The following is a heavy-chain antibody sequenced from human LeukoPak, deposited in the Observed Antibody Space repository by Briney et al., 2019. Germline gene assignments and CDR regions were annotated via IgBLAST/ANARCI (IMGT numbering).Heavy chain of an antibody. CDR3: AKYEVLSADFDY. V-gene: IGHV4-59*01. D-gene: IGHD2-2*01. Sequence: PSETLSLTCTVSGGSISSYYWSWIRQPPGKGLEWIGYIYYSGSTDYNPSLKSRVTISVDTSKNQFSLKLSSVTAADTAVYYCAKYEVLSADFDYWGQGTLVTVSS. J-gene: IGHJ4*02. CDR1: GGSISSYY. CDR2: IYYSGST.